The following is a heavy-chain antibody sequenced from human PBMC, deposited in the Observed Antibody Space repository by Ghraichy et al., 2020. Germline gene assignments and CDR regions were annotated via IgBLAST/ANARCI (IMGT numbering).Heavy chain of an antibody. Sequence: GGSLRLSCKASGGTFDNYSISWVRQAPGKGLEWMAGIIPVYGAADYAEKFQGRVTVTGDKSTSTAYMELSNLRSEDTAVYYCAGAAGFSSGPGAFHIWGQGTMVTVSS. CDR1: GGTFDNYS. V-gene: IGHV1-69*06. CDR3: AGAAGFSSGPGAFHI. D-gene: IGHD3-22*01. J-gene: IGHJ3*02. CDR2: IIPVYGAA.